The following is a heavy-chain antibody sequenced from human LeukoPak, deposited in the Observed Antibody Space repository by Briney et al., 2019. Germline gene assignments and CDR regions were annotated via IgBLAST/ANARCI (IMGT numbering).Heavy chain of an antibody. D-gene: IGHD2-8*01. J-gene: IGHJ4*02. CDR2: IYYNGSI. CDR1: VGSISSRSDY. V-gene: IGHV4-39*07. CDR3: ARGLYGWADGRLGCVHYFDY. Sequence: SETLSLTCTVSVGSISSRSDYWGWIRQPPGKGLEWIGSIYYNGSIYYNPSLKSRVPISVDQSQNQFSHKQTSVTAAGTAAFYCARGLYGWADGRLGCVHYFDYWGEGTLDSVSS.